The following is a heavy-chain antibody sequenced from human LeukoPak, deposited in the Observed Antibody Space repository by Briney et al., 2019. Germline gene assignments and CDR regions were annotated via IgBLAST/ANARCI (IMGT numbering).Heavy chain of an antibody. CDR3: ARGLAVAGYYFDY. CDR2: ISYDGSNK. J-gene: IGHJ4*02. D-gene: IGHD6-19*01. CDR1: GFTFSNYA. V-gene: IGHV3-30-3*01. Sequence: PGGSLRLSCAASGFTFSNYAMHWVRQAPGKGLEWVAVISYDGSNKYYADSVKGRFTISRDNSKNTLYLQMNSLRAEDTAVYYCARGLAVAGYYFDYWGQGTLVTVSS.